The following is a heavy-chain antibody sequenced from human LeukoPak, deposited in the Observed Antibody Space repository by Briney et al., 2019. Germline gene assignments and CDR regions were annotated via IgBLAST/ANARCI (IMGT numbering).Heavy chain of an antibody. J-gene: IGHJ4*02. Sequence: GGSLRLSCAASGFTSSSYAMSWVRQAPGKGLEWVSAISASGGSTYYADSVKGRFTISRDNSKNTLYLQMNSLRAEDTAVYYCAKDTRSYCSSTSCYPFDYWGQGTLVTVSS. CDR3: AKDTRSYCSSTSCYPFDY. CDR1: GFTSSSYA. D-gene: IGHD2-2*01. V-gene: IGHV3-23*01. CDR2: ISASGGST.